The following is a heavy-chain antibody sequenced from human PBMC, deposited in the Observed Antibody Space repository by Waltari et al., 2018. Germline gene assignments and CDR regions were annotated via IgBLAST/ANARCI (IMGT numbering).Heavy chain of an antibody. CDR3: ARQYCSSTSCYYDY. D-gene: IGHD2-2*01. Sequence: QVQLVQSGAEVKKPGSSVQVSCKASGGTFSSYAHSRVSQPPGQGLEWMGGIIPIFGTANCAQKFQGRATIPADESTSTAYMELSSLRSEDTAVYYCARQYCSSTSCYYDYWGQGTLVTVSS. CDR2: IIPIFGTA. V-gene: IGHV1-69*12. CDR1: GGTFSSYA. J-gene: IGHJ4*02.